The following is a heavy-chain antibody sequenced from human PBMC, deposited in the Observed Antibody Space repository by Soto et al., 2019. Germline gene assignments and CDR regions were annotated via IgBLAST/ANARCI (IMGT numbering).Heavy chain of an antibody. CDR2: INPSGGST. V-gene: IGHV1-46*01. J-gene: IGHJ4*02. Sequence: QVQLVQSGAEVKKPGASVKVSCKASGYTFTSYYMHWVRQAPGQGLEWMGIINPSGGSTSYAQKFQGRVTMTRDTSTSTVYMELSSLRSEDTAVYYCARDRSIAARHVDYFYYWGQGTLVTVSS. D-gene: IGHD6-6*01. CDR3: ARDRSIAARHVDYFYY. CDR1: GYTFTSYY.